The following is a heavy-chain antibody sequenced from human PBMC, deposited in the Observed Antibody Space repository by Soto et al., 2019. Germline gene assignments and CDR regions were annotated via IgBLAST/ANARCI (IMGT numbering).Heavy chain of an antibody. Sequence: ASVKVSCKASGYTFTSYAMHWVRQAPGQRLEWMGWINAGNGNTKYSQKFQGRVTITRDTSASTAYMGLSSLRSEDTAVYYCARDPSYYGMDVWGQGTTLNVSS. V-gene: IGHV1-3*01. CDR3: ARDPSYYGMDV. J-gene: IGHJ6*02. CDR2: INAGNGNT. CDR1: GYTFTSYA.